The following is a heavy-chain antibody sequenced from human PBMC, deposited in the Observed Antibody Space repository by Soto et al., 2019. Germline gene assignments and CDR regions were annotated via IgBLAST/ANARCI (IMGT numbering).Heavy chain of an antibody. Sequence: GGSLGLSCAASGFTFSSYAMHWVRKDPGKGLEWVAVISYDGSNKYYADSVKGRFTISRDNSKNTLYLQMNSLRAEDTAVYYCARDLNGYNDAFDIWGQGTMVTVSS. V-gene: IGHV3-30-3*01. CDR2: ISYDGSNK. CDR3: ARDLNGYNDAFDI. D-gene: IGHD5-12*01. CDR1: GFTFSSYA. J-gene: IGHJ3*02.